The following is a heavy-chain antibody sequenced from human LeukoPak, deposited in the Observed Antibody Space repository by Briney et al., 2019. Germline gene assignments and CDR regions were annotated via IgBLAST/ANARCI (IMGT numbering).Heavy chain of an antibody. D-gene: IGHD3-16*02. J-gene: IGHJ4*02. Sequence: GASVKVSCKASGYTFTGYYMHWVRQAPGQGLEWMGWINPNSGGTNYAQKFQGRVTMTRDRSISTVYTELSRLRSDDTAVYYCAQGDMITFGGVIVSLHFDYWGEGSLVTVSS. CDR2: INPNSGGT. CDR3: AQGDMITFGGVIVSLHFDY. CDR1: GYTFTGYY. V-gene: IGHV1-2*02.